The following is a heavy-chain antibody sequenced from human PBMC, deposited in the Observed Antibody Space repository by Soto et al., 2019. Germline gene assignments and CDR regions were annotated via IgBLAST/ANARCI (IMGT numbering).Heavy chain of an antibody. CDR1: VFPFSVQW. D-gene: IGHD7-27*01. J-gene: IGHJ4*02. Sequence: WGSLLVSCVSSVFPFSVQWMDWVRQGPGKGLAWVSRINGDGTSTAYADSVKGRFTISRDNAKETLSLQMNSLRVEDTGVYYCASLGLTGRYNFDSWGQGTMVTVSS. V-gene: IGHV3-74*01. CDR3: ASLGLTGRYNFDS. CDR2: INGDGTST.